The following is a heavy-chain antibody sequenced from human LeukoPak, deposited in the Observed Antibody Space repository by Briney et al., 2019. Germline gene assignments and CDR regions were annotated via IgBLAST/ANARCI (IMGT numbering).Heavy chain of an antibody. CDR3: ARCMGSYYYDSSGYYVFDY. V-gene: IGHV1-18*01. CDR2: ISAYNGNT. D-gene: IGHD3-22*01. CDR1: GYTFTSYG. J-gene: IGHJ4*02. Sequence: ASVKVSCKASGYTFTSYGISWVRQAPGQGLEWMGWISAYNGNTNYAQKLQGRVTMTTDTSTSTAYMELRSLRSDDTAVYYCARCMGSYYYDSSGYYVFDYWGQGTLVTVSS.